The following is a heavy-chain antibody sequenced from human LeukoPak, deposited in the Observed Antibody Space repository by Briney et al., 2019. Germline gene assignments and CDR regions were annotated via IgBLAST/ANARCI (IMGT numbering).Heavy chain of an antibody. CDR1: GFTFSSYG. D-gene: IGHD2-15*01. J-gene: IGHJ4*02. CDR3: ARAIQFGGYFDY. Sequence: GGSLRLSCAASGFTFSSYGMHWVRQPPGKGLEWVAVISYAVSNKYYADSVKGRFTISRDNSKNTLYLQMDSLRAEDTAVYYCARAIQFGGYFDYWGQGTLVTVST. V-gene: IGHV3-30*03. CDR2: ISYAVSNK.